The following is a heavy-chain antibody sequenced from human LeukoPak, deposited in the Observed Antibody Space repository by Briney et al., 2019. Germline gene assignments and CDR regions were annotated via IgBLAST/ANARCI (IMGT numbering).Heavy chain of an antibody. D-gene: IGHD7-27*01. Sequence: GGSLRLPCAASGFTFSSYWMHWVRQAPGKGLVWVSRINTDGSSTSYADSVKGRFTISRDNAKNTLYLQMNSLRAEDTAVYYCARGGPTGALDYWGQGTLVTVSS. V-gene: IGHV3-74*01. CDR3: ARGGPTGALDY. CDR1: GFTFSSYW. CDR2: INTDGSST. J-gene: IGHJ4*02.